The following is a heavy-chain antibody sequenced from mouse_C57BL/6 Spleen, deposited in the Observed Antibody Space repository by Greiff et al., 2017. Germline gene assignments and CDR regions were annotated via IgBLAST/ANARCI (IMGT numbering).Heavy chain of an antibody. Sequence: QVQLKESGPELVKPGASVKISCKASGYAFSSSWMNWVKQRPGKGLEWIGRIYPGDGDTNYNGKFKGKATLTADKSSSTAYMQLSSLTSEDSAVYFCARPYYYGSSYVEYFDYWGQGTTLTVSS. CDR3: ARPYYYGSSYVEYFDY. CDR2: IYPGDGDT. V-gene: IGHV1-82*01. D-gene: IGHD1-1*01. CDR1: GYAFSSSW. J-gene: IGHJ2*01.